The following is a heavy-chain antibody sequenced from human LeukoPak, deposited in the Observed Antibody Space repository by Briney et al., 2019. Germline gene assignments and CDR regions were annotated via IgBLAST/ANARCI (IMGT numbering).Heavy chain of an antibody. CDR1: GGSFSGYY. CDR2: INHSGST. V-gene: IGHV4-34*01. CDR3: AGYQLPYYYYGMDV. J-gene: IGHJ6*02. D-gene: IGHD2-2*01. Sequence: SETLSLTCAVYGGSFSGYYWSWIRQPPGKGLEWIGEINHSGSTNYNPSLKSRVTISVDTSKNQFSLKLSSVTAADTAVYYCAGYQLPYYYYGMDVWGQGTTVTVSS.